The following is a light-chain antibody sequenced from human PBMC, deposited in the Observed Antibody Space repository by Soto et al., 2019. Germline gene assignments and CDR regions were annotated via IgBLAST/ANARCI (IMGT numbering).Light chain of an antibody. Sequence: DIQMTQSPSSLSASVGDRVTITCRASQSISSYLNWYQQKPGKAPNLLIYAASILQSGVPSRFSGSGSGTDFTLIISSLQPEDFASYYCQQSYRTPYTFGQGTKLQIK. CDR1: QSISSY. CDR3: QQSYRTPYT. V-gene: IGKV1-39*01. CDR2: AAS. J-gene: IGKJ2*01.